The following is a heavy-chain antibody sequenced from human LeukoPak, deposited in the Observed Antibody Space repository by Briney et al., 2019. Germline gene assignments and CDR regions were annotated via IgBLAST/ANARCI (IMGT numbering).Heavy chain of an antibody. CDR2: ISSGGTTI. V-gene: IGHV3-48*04. CDR1: GFTFSSYS. J-gene: IGHJ4*02. CDR3: ARDLMPYVDPEYFDH. Sequence: GGSLRLSCAASGFTFSSYSMNWVRQAPGKGLEWISFISSGGTTISYAESVRGRFTISRDNARNSLFLQMNSLRVEDTAVYYCARDLMPYVDPEYFDHWGQGTLVTVSS. D-gene: IGHD3-9*01.